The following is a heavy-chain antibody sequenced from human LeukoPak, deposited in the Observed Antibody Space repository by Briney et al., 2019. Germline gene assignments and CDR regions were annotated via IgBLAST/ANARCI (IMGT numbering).Heavy chain of an antibody. Sequence: SETLSLTCAVYGGSFSGYYWSWIRQPPGKGLEWIGEINHSGSTNYNPSLKSRVTISVDTSKNQFSLKLSSVTAADTAVYYCARLVTRRSTSCYFGSSCTRDYWGQGTLVTVSS. J-gene: IGHJ4*02. CDR1: GGSFSGYY. V-gene: IGHV4-34*01. CDR2: INHSGST. CDR3: ARLVTRRSTSCYFGSSCTRDY. D-gene: IGHD2-2*01.